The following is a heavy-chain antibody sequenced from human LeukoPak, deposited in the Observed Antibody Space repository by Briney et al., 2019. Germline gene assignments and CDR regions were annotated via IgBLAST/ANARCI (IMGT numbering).Heavy chain of an antibody. CDR1: GGSLSSYY. V-gene: IGHV4-59*01. J-gene: IGHJ4*02. Sequence: PSETLSLTCTVSGGSLSSYYWSWIRQPPGKGLEWIGYIYYSGSTNYNPSLKSRVTISVDTSKNQFSLKLSSVTAADTAVYYCARVHGPYYYDSSGYHLDYWGQGTLVTVSS. CDR3: ARVHGPYYYDSSGYHLDY. D-gene: IGHD3-22*01. CDR2: IYYSGST.